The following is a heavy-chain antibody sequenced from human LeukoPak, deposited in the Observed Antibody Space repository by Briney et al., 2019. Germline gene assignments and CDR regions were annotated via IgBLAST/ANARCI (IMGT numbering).Heavy chain of an antibody. Sequence: GGSLRLSCAASGFTFSSYWMSWVRQAPGKGLEWVANIKQDGSEKYYVDSVKGRFTISRDNAKNSLYLQMNSLRAEDTAVYYCARVRLWFGEFPYYFDYWGQGNLVTVSS. D-gene: IGHD3-10*01. CDR1: GFTFSSYW. CDR2: IKQDGSEK. CDR3: ARVRLWFGEFPYYFDY. J-gene: IGHJ4*02. V-gene: IGHV3-7*01.